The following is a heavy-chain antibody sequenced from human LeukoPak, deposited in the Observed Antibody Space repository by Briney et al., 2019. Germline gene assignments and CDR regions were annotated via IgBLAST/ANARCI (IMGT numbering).Heavy chain of an antibody. CDR2: INAGNGDI. D-gene: IGHD6-13*01. CDR1: GYILTSYV. CDR3: ARVGYSSSWYGYGMDV. J-gene: IGHJ6*02. Sequence: ASVTVSCKASGYILTSYVMHWVRQAPGQRLEWMGWINAGNGDIKYSQKFQGRVTITRDTSANTAHMELSSLRSEDTAVYYCARVGYSSSWYGYGMDVWGQGTTVTVSS. V-gene: IGHV1-3*01.